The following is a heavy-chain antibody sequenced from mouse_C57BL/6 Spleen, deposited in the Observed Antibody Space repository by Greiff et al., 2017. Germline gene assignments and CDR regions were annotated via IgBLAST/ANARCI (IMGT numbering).Heavy chain of an antibody. Sequence: QVQLQQSGPELVKPGASVKISCKASGYAFSSSWMNWVKQRPGKGLEWIGRIYPGDGDTNYNGKFKGKATLTADKSSSTAYMQLSSLTSEDSAVYFCARYEITTVVALDYWGQGTTLTVSS. D-gene: IGHD1-1*01. J-gene: IGHJ2*01. CDR1: GYAFSSSW. V-gene: IGHV1-82*01. CDR2: IYPGDGDT. CDR3: ARYEITTVVALDY.